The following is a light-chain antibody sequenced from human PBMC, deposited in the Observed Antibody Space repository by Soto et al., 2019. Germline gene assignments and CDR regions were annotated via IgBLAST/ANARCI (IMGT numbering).Light chain of an antibody. CDR1: QSVSSY. Sequence: EIVLTQSPATLSLSPGARATLSCRASQSVSSYLAWYQQKHGQAPRLLIYDASNRATGIPARFSGSGSGTDFTLTSSSLEPEEFAVYYSQQRSNWPPTFGQGTKVEIK. V-gene: IGKV3-11*01. CDR3: QQRSNWPPT. CDR2: DAS. J-gene: IGKJ1*01.